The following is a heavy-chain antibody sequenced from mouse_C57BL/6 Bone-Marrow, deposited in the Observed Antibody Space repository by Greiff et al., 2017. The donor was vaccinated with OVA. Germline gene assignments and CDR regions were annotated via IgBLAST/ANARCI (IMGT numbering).Heavy chain of an antibody. V-gene: IGHV5-4*01. D-gene: IGHD2-3*01. J-gene: IGHJ3*01. CDR3: ARVYDGYYVGFAY. Sequence: EVQRVESGGGLVKPGGSLKLSCAASGFTFRSYAMSWVRQTPEKRLEWVATISDGGSYTYSPDNVKGRFTISRDNAKNNLYLQMSHLKSEDTAMYYCARVYDGYYVGFAYWGQGTLVTVSA. CDR1: GFTFRSYA. CDR2: ISDGGSYT.